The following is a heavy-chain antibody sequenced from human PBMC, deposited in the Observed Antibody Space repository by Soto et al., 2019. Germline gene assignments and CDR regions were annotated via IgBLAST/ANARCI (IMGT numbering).Heavy chain of an antibody. CDR1: GFTFSSYA. D-gene: IGHD5-18*01. J-gene: IGHJ6*02. Sequence: VGSLRLSCAASGFTFSSYAMSWVRQAPGKGLEWVSAISGSGGSTYYADSVKGRFTISRDNSKNTLYLQMNSLRAEDTAVYYCAKAGGYSYGSVYYYYGMDVWGQGTTVTVSS. V-gene: IGHV3-23*01. CDR2: ISGSGGST. CDR3: AKAGGYSYGSVYYYYGMDV.